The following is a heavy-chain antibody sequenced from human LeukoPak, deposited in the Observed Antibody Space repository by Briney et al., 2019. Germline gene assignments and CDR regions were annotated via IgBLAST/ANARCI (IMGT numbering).Heavy chain of an antibody. CDR2: INHSGST. CDR1: GGSFSGYY. CDR3: ARGRGRNCSSTSCYPLYYYYYGMDV. J-gene: IGHJ6*02. D-gene: IGHD2-2*01. V-gene: IGHV4-34*01. Sequence: SETLSLTCAVYGGSFSGYYWSWIRQPPGKGLEWIGEINHSGSTNYNPSLKSRVTISVDTSKNQFSLKLSSVTAADTAVYYCARGRGRNCSSTSCYPLYYYYYGMDVWGQGTTVTVSS.